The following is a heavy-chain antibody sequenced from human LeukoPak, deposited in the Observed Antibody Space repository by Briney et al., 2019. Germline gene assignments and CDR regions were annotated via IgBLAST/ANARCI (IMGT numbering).Heavy chain of an antibody. Sequence: GGSLRLSCAASGFTFSSYSMNWVRQAPGKGLEWVSSISSSSSYIYYADSVKGRFTISRDNAKNSLYLQMNRLRAEDTAVYYCARADCSSTSCYLIHENYYYYYMDVWGKGTTVTVSS. D-gene: IGHD2-2*01. CDR3: ARADCSSTSCYLIHENYYYYYMDV. CDR1: GFTFSSYS. CDR2: ISSSSSYI. V-gene: IGHV3-21*01. J-gene: IGHJ6*03.